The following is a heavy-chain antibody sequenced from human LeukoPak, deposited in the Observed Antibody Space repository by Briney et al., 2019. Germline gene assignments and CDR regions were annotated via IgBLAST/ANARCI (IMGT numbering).Heavy chain of an antibody. CDR1: RFTFSSYG. CDR3: AKDRGYSYGYFDY. J-gene: IGHJ4*02. Sequence: PGGSLRLSCAASRFTFSSYGMHWVRQAPGNGLEWVALISYDGSNKYYTDSVKGRFTISRDNSKNTLSLQMDSLRAEDTAVYYCAKDRGYSYGYFDYWGQGTLVTVSS. V-gene: IGHV3-30*18. CDR2: ISYDGSNK. D-gene: IGHD5-18*01.